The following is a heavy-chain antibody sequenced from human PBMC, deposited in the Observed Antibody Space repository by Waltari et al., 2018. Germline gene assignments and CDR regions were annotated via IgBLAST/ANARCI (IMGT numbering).Heavy chain of an antibody. CDR1: GGSNSSSSYY. CDR2: VYYSGST. Sequence: QLQLQESGPGLVKPSETLSPTCTVSGGSNSSSSYYWGWIRQPPGEGLEWIGSVYYSGSTYYNPSLKSRVTISVDTSKNQFSLKLSSVTAADTAVYFCARCSGTYYSDFDYWGQGTLVIVSS. J-gene: IGHJ4*02. D-gene: IGHD3-10*02. CDR3: ARCSGTYYSDFDY. V-gene: IGHV4-39*01.